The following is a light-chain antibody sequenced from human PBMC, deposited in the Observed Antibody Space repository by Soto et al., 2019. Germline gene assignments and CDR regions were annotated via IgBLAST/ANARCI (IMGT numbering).Light chain of an antibody. CDR3: QQSYSTPQST. CDR2: AAS. J-gene: IGKJ2*01. Sequence: DIQMTQSPSSLSASVGDRVTITCRASQSVNSYLNWYQQKPGKAPKLLIYAASSLQSGVPSRFSGSGSGTDFTLTISSLQTEDLATYYCQQSYSTPQSTFGPGTKLEIK. V-gene: IGKV1-39*01. CDR1: QSVNSY.